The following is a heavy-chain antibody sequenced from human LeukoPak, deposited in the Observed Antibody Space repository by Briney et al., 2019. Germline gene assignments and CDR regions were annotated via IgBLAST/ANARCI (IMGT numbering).Heavy chain of an antibody. Sequence: ASVKVSCKASGYTFTSNYIHWVRQAPGQGLEWMGMIYPRDGSTSYAQKFQGRVTMTRNTSISTAYMELSSLRSEDTAVYYCARGRYDILTGHYYWGQGTLVTVSS. CDR1: GYTFTSNY. D-gene: IGHD3-9*01. J-gene: IGHJ4*02. V-gene: IGHV1-46*01. CDR2: IYPRDGST. CDR3: ARGRYDILTGHYY.